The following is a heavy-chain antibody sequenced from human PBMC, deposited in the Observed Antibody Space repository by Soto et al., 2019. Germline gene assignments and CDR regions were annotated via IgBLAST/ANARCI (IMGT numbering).Heavy chain of an antibody. Sequence: SETLSLTCTVSGHSISGYYWSWIRQPPGKGLEWIGYMYNTGSTVYNPSFKSRVTISVDTSKNQFSLKLNSVTAADTAVYYCARDLWGYCGTDCYPLDVWGQGTTVTVS. CDR2: MYNTGST. D-gene: IGHD2-21*02. V-gene: IGHV4-59*01. J-gene: IGHJ6*02. CDR3: ARDLWGYCGTDCYPLDV. CDR1: GHSISGYY.